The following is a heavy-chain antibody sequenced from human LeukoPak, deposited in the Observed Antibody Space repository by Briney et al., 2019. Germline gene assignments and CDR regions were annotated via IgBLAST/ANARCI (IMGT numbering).Heavy chain of an antibody. D-gene: IGHD6-19*01. V-gene: IGHV3-30*02. CDR3: TTHTDSSGWYRGYWFDP. J-gene: IGHJ5*02. CDR1: GFTFSSYG. CDR2: IRYDGSNK. Sequence: GGSLRLSCAASGFTFSSYGMHWVRQAPGKGLEWVAFIRYDGSNKYYADSVKGRFTISRDNSKNTLYLQMNSLKTEDTAVYYCTTHTDSSGWYRGYWFDPWGQGTLVTVSS.